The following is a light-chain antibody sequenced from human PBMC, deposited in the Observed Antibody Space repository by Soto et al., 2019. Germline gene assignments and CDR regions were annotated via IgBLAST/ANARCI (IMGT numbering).Light chain of an antibody. Sequence: SSELTQPLSVSVALGQTARITCGGNNIGSKNVHWYQQKPGQAPVLGIYRDSNRPSGIPERFSGSNSGNTATLTISRAQAGDEADYYCQVWDSTYVVFGGGTKLTVL. CDR1: NIGSKN. V-gene: IGLV3-9*01. CDR2: RDS. CDR3: QVWDSTYVV. J-gene: IGLJ2*01.